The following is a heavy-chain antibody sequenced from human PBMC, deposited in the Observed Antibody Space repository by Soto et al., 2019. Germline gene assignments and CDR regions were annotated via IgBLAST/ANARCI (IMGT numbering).Heavy chain of an antibody. V-gene: IGHV3-33*01. CDR3: ARDACSGGSCYPEYYFDY. CDR2: IWYDGSNK. D-gene: IGHD2-15*01. Sequence: QVQLVESGGGVVQPGRSLRLSCAASGFTFSSYGMHWVRQAPGKGLEGVAVIWYDGSNKYYADSVKGRFTISRDNSKNTLYLQMNSLRAEDTAVYYCARDACSGGSCYPEYYFDYWGQGTLVTVSS. CDR1: GFTFSSYG. J-gene: IGHJ4*02.